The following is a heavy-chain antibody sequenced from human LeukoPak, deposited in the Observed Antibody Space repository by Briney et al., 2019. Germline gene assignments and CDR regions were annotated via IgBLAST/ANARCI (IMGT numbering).Heavy chain of an antibody. CDR2: INPNSGVT. Sequence: ASVKVSCKASGYTFTGYYLHWVRQAPGRGLEWMGWINPNSGVTNYAQNFQGRVTMTRDTSISTGYMELSRLRSDDTALYYCARAVAGIDYWGQGTLVTVSS. J-gene: IGHJ4*02. CDR3: ARAVAGIDY. CDR1: GYTFTGYY. V-gene: IGHV1-2*02. D-gene: IGHD6-19*01.